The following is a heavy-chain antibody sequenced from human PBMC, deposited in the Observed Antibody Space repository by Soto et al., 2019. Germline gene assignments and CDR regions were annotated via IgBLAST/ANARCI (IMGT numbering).Heavy chain of an antibody. CDR3: AKDSLLPHGSGDSGPPLGAFDI. J-gene: IGHJ3*02. D-gene: IGHD4-17*01. Sequence: EVQLLESGGGLVQPGGSLRLSCAASGFTFSSYAMSWVRQAPGKGLEWVSAISGSGGSTYYADSVKGRFTISRDNSKNTLYLKMNSLRAEDTAVYYCAKDSLLPHGSGDSGPPLGAFDIWGQGTMVTVSS. CDR2: ISGSGGST. V-gene: IGHV3-23*01. CDR1: GFTFSSYA.